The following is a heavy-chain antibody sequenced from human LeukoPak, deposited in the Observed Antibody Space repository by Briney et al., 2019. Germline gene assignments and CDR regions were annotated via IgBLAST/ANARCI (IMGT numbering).Heavy chain of an antibody. Sequence: GGSLRLSCAASGFSFSTSVMGWVRQAPGKGLEWVSAIRGSGTNTYYADSVTGRFTISRDNSKNTLYLQMTNLRAEDTALYYCARLPTGYPNWFDPWGQGTLVTVSS. CDR3: ARLPTGYPNWFDP. D-gene: IGHD3-16*01. J-gene: IGHJ5*02. CDR2: IRGSGTNT. V-gene: IGHV3-23*01. CDR1: GFSFSTSV.